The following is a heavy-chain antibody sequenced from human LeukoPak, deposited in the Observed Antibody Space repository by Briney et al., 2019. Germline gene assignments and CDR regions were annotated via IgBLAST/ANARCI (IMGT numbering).Heavy chain of an antibody. D-gene: IGHD6-13*01. CDR3: ARARSGYSSSWYPGKGWFDP. V-gene: IGHV1-2*02. CDR1: GYTFTGYY. CDR2: INPNSGGT. J-gene: IGHJ5*02. Sequence: ASVKVSCKASGYTFTGYYMHWVRQAPGQGLGWMGWINPNSGGTNYAQKFQGRVTMTRDTSISTAYMELSRLRSDDTAVYYCARARSGYSSSWYPGKGWFDPWGQGTLVTVSS.